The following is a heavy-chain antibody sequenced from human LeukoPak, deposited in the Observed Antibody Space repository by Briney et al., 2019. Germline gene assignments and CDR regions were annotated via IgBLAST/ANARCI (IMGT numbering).Heavy chain of an antibody. V-gene: IGHV3-9*01. J-gene: IGHJ4*02. CDR2: ISWNSGSI. Sequence: GRSLRLSCAVSGFTFDDYAMHWVRQAPGKGLEWVSGISWNSGSIGYADSVKGRFTISRDNAKNSLYLQMNSLRAEDTALYYCAKGGLGVFRNPFDYWGQGTLVTVSS. CDR3: AKGGLGVFRNPFDY. CDR1: GFTFDDYA. D-gene: IGHD3-16*01.